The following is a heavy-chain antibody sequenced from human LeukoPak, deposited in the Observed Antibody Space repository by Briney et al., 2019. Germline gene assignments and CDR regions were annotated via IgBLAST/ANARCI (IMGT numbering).Heavy chain of an antibody. D-gene: IGHD3-10*01. CDR3: ARNPITMVRGVILAFGMDV. CDR2: IYYSGST. CDR1: GGSISSGDYY. V-gene: IGHV4-30-4*01. Sequence: PSETLSLTCTVSGGSISSGDYYWSWIRQPPGKGLEWIGYIYYSGSTYYNPSLKSRVTISVDTSKNQFSLKLSSVTAADTAVYYCARNPITMVRGVILAFGMDVWGQGTTVTVSS. J-gene: IGHJ6*02.